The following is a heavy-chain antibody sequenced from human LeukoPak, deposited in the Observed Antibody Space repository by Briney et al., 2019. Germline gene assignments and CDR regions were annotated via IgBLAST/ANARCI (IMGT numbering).Heavy chain of an antibody. CDR1: GFIFSRYG. D-gene: IGHD1-14*01. CDR3: ARALTSHYFYIMDI. J-gene: IGHJ6*02. Sequence: GRSLRLSCEASGFIFSRYGMHWVRQAPGKGLEWVALVSHDGSKKYCADSVKGRFTISRDNSKNTLFLQMNSLRPEDTAVYYCARALTSHYFYIMDIWGQGTTVTVSS. V-gene: IGHV3-30*03. CDR2: VSHDGSKK.